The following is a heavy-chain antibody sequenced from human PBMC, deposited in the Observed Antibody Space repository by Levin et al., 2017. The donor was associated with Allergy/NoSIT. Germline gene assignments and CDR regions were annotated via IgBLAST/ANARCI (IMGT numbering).Heavy chain of an antibody. CDR3: ARDNRQWLAHYYYYMDV. J-gene: IGHJ6*03. V-gene: IGHV3-21*01. CDR1: GFTFSSYS. CDR2: ISSSSSYI. Sequence: ASETLSLTCAASGFTFSSYSMNWVRQAPGKGLEWVSSISSSSSYIYYADSVKGRFTISRDNAKNSLYLQMNSLRAEDTAVYYCARDNRQWLAHYYYYMDVWGKGTTVTVSS. D-gene: IGHD6-19*01.